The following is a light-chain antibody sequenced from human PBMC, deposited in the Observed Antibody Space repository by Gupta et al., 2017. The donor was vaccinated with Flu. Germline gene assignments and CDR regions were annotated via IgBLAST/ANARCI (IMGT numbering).Light chain of an antibody. Sequence: SSSNIGNNYVCWYQRLPGTAPKLLIFDNHRRHSGIPDRFSGSKPGTSATLRITGLQTEDEAEYYCGTWDTSLSAVVFGGGTKLTVL. J-gene: IGLJ2*01. CDR2: DNH. CDR1: SSNIGNNY. V-gene: IGLV1-51*01. CDR3: GTWDTSLSAVV.